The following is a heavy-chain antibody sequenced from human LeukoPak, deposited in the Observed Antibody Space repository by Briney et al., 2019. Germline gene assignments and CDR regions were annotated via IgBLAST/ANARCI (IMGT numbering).Heavy chain of an antibody. Sequence: ASVKVSCKASGYTFSDFYIHWVRQAPGQGPEWMGWTNPNIGSTNSAQKFQGRLTMTRDTSISTAYMGLSGLRSDDTAVYYCARGPPYSSSCDYWGQGTLVTVSS. CDR1: GYTFSDFY. D-gene: IGHD6-13*01. CDR3: ARGPPYSSSCDY. J-gene: IGHJ4*02. CDR2: TNPNIGST. V-gene: IGHV1-2*02.